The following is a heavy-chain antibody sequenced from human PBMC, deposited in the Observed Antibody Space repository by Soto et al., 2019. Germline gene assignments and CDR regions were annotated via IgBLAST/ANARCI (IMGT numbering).Heavy chain of an antibody. CDR3: ARSDFTMVRGVKPVPFDP. CDR2: IDPSDSYT. J-gene: IGHJ5*02. D-gene: IGHD3-10*01. CDR1: GYSFTSYW. Sequence: GESLKISCKGSGYSFTSYWISWVRQMPGKGLEWMGRIDPSDSYTNYSPSFQGHVTISADKSISTAYLQWSSLKASDTAMYYCARSDFTMVRGVKPVPFDPWGQGTLVIVSS. V-gene: IGHV5-10-1*01.